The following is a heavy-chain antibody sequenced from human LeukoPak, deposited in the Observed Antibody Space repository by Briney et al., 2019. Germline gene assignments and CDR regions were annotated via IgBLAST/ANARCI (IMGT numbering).Heavy chain of an antibody. CDR3: AWSRDGYNYLVY. V-gene: IGHV3-7*02. CDR1: GFTFSSYW. CDR2: IKQDEGGR. D-gene: IGHD5-24*01. J-gene: IGHJ4*02. Sequence: GGSLRLSCVVSGFTFSSYWMGWVRQAPGKRLEWVADIKQDEGGRFYVDSVKGRFTISRDNAKNTLYLQMNSLRAEDTAVYYCAWSRDGYNYLVYWGQGTLVTVSS.